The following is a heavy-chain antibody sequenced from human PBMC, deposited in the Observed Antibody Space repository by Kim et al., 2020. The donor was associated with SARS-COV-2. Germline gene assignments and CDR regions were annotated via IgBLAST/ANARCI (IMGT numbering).Heavy chain of an antibody. CDR3: ARAGVNYYYYGMDV. CDR1: GYTFTGYY. J-gene: IGHJ6*02. Sequence: ASVKVSCKASGYTFTGYYMHWVRQAPGQGLEWMGWINPNSGGTNYAQKFQGRVTMTRDTSISTAYMELSRLRSDDTAVYYCARAGVNYYYYGMDVWGQGTTVTVSS. CDR2: INPNSGGT. V-gene: IGHV1-2*02. D-gene: IGHD2-8*01.